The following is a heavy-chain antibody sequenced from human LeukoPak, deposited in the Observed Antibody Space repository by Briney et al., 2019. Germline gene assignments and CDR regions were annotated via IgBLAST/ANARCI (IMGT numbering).Heavy chain of an antibody. D-gene: IGHD1-14*01. Sequence: GGSLRLSCAASGFTFSSYGMHWVGQAPGKGLEWVAVIWYDGSNKYYADSVKGRFTISRDNSKNTLYLQMNSLRAEDTAVYYCARDNPSSGMDVWGQGTTVTVSS. CDR3: ARDNPSSGMDV. J-gene: IGHJ6*02. CDR2: IWYDGSNK. V-gene: IGHV3-33*01. CDR1: GFTFSSYG.